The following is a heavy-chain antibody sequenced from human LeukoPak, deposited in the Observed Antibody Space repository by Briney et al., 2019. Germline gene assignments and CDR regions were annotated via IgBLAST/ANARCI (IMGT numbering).Heavy chain of an antibody. V-gene: IGHV4-34*01. J-gene: IGHJ4*02. Sequence: SETLSLTCAVYVGAFNGYYWSWIRQSPGEGREWMGEINDSGVSYCTPSLESRVVLSVDTSRNQFSLRLSSVTAAATAVYYCARRLVDSGASQVSDHWGQGTLVTVSS. CDR2: INDSGVS. CDR3: ARRLVDSGASQVSDH. CDR1: VGAFNGYY. D-gene: IGHD2-15*01.